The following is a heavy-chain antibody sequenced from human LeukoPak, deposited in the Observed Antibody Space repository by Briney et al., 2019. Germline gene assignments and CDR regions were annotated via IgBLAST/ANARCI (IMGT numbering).Heavy chain of an antibody. V-gene: IGHV4-34*01. CDR2: INPSGST. D-gene: IGHD3-22*01. J-gene: IGHJ4*02. CDR1: GGSFSGYY. CDR3: ARGHDPNSSGLKDFDY. Sequence: SETLSPTCAVYGGSFSGYYWSWIRKPPCTGPELHGEINPSGSTNYNPSLKSRVTISVDTSKNQFSLKLSSVTAADTAVYYCARGHDPNSSGLKDFDYWGQGTLVTVSS.